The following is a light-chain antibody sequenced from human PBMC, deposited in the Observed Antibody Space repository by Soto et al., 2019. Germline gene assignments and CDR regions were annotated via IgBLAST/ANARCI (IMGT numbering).Light chain of an antibody. CDR2: DVS. V-gene: IGLV2-14*01. CDR3: SSDTSSLYV. Sequence: QSARTQPASVSGSPGQSITISCTGTSRDVGGYDYVSWYQQHPGKAPKLMIYDVSNRPSGVSNRCSGSKSVNTDSLNISVLQAEYEADYYCSSDTSSLYVFGTVTKLTVL. CDR1: SRDVGGYDY. J-gene: IGLJ1*01.